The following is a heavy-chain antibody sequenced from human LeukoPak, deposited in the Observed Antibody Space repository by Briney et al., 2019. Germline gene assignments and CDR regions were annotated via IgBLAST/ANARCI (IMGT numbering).Heavy chain of an antibody. V-gene: IGHV3-30*04. CDR2: ISYDGSNK. CDR1: GFTFSSYA. D-gene: IGHD6-13*01. J-gene: IGHJ4*02. Sequence: GGSLRLSCAASGFTFSSYAMHWVRQAPGKWLEWVAVISYDGSNKYYADSVKGRFTISRDNSKNTLYLQMNSLRAEDTAVYYCARARGSSSWYFLDYWGQGTLVTVSS. CDR3: ARARGSSSWYFLDY.